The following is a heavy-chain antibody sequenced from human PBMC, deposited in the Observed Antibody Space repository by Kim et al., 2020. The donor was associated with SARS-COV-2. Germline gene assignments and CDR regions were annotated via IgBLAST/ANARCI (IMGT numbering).Heavy chain of an antibody. V-gene: IGHV4-61*02. CDR1: GGSISSGSYY. CDR2: IYTSGST. CDR3: ARDSGPNYSFEWSRAHWYFDL. J-gene: IGHJ2*01. D-gene: IGHD3-3*01. Sequence: SETLSLTCTVSGGSISSGSYYWSWIRQPAGKGLEWIGRIYTSGSTNYNPSLKSRVTISVDTSKNQFSLKLSSVTAADTAVYYCARDSGPNYSFEWSRAHWYFDLWGRGTLVTVSS.